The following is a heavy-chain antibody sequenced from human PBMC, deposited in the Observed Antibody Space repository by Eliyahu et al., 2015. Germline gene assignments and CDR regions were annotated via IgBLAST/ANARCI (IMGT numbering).Heavy chain of an antibody. CDR2: IYXTGNI. V-gene: IGHV4-39*01. CDR3: ARHGGITESWFDP. J-gene: IGHJ5*02. Sequence: QLQLRESGAGLVKPSETLSLTCTVSGGSXTNPSXXWGWIRQPPGKGLEWIGSIYXTGNIYNNPPLKSRVTMSVDTSKNQFSLKLESVTAADTAVYYCARHGGITESWFDPWGQGTLVTVSS. D-gene: IGHD1-14*01. CDR1: GGSXTNPSXX.